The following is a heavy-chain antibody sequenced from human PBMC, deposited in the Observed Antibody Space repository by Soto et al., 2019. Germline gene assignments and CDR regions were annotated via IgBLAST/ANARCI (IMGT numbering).Heavy chain of an antibody. CDR1: GYDFRTYS. V-gene: IGHV3-48*01. D-gene: IGHD3-9*01. Sequence: PGGSLRLSCRASGYDFRTYSMNWVRQAPGQGLEWIAYVSLDSDTIQYADSVKGRFTISRDDAENSLYLQMNSLRAEDTALYYCAKDMGAGYDILTGYYQPYFDYWGQGTLVTVSS. J-gene: IGHJ4*02. CDR3: AKDMGAGYDILTGYYQPYFDY. CDR2: VSLDSDTI.